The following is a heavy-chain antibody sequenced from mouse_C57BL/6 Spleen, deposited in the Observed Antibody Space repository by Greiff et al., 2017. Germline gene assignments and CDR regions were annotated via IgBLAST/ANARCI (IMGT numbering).Heavy chain of an antibody. CDR1: GYTFTSYT. V-gene: IGHV1-4*01. J-gene: IGHJ4*01. CDR2: INPSSGYT. Sequence: VQLQQSGAELARPGASVKMSCKASGYTFTSYTMHWVKQRPGQGLEWIGYINPSSGYTKYNQKFKDKATLTADKSSSTAYMQLSSLTSEDSAVYYCARTHEDYAMDDWGQGTSVTVAS. CDR3: ARTHEDYAMDD.